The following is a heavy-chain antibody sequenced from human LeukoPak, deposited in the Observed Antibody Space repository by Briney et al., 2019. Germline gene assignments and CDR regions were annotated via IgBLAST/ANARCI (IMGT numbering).Heavy chain of an antibody. Sequence: GGSLRLSCTASGFSFSSPGMNWVRQAPGKGLEWVSGINWNGGSTGYADSVKGRFTISRDNAKNSLYLQMNSLRAEDKALYYCARDYADYGDYIYFDYWGQGTLVTVSS. CDR3: ARDYADYGDYIYFDY. V-gene: IGHV3-20*04. D-gene: IGHD4-17*01. J-gene: IGHJ4*02. CDR2: INWNGGST. CDR1: GFSFSSPG.